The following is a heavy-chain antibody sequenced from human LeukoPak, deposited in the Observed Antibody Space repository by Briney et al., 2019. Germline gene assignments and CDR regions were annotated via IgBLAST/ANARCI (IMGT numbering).Heavy chain of an antibody. Sequence: PGGSLRLSCAASGFTFSNYAMSWVRQAPGKGLEWVSVISGSGGSTYYADSVKGRFTISRDNSKNTVYLQMNSLRAEDTAVYYCAKGDTAMGSYLDYWGQGTLVTVSS. CDR2: ISGSGGST. CDR3: AKGDTAMGSYLDY. V-gene: IGHV3-23*01. CDR1: GFTFSNYA. J-gene: IGHJ4*02. D-gene: IGHD5-18*01.